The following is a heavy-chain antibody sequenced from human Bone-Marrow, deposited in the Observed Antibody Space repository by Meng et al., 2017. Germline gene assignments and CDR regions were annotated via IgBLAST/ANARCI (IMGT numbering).Heavy chain of an antibody. CDR3: ARPRGGDFYDT. J-gene: IGHJ4*01. V-gene: IGHV3-74*01. CDR1: GFTFSNFW. D-gene: IGHD2-21*02. CDR2: INSDGSST. Sequence: GESLKISCAASGFTFSNFWMHRVRQAPGKGLVWVSRINSDGSSTNYADSVKGRFTISRDNAKNTLFLQMNSLRVEDTYVYYCARPRGGDFYDTWGQGTQVTVSS.